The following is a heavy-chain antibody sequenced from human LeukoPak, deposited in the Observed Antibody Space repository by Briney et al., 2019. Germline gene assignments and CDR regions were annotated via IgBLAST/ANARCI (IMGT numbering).Heavy chain of an antibody. Sequence: PGGSPRLSCAASGFTFSSYWMSWVRQAPGKGLEWVANIKQDGSEKCYVDSVKGRFTISRDNAKNSLYLQMNSLRAEDTAVYYCARQNYYDSSGYYYSGFDYWGQGTLVTVSS. CDR3: ARQNYYDSSGYYYSGFDY. J-gene: IGHJ4*02. D-gene: IGHD3-22*01. V-gene: IGHV3-7*01. CDR2: IKQDGSEK. CDR1: GFTFSSYW.